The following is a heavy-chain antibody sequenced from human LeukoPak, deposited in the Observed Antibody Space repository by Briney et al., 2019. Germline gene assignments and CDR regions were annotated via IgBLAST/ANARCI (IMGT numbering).Heavy chain of an antibody. Sequence: SETLSLTCAVYGGSFSGYYWSWIRQPPGKGLEWIGEINHSGSTNYNPSLKSRVTISVDTSKNQFSLKLSSVTAADTAVYYCARGRGNYYYYYYYMDVWGKGTTVTVSS. V-gene: IGHV4-34*01. D-gene: IGHD1-7*01. CDR1: GGSFSGYY. CDR3: ARGRGNYYYYYYYMDV. J-gene: IGHJ6*03. CDR2: INHSGST.